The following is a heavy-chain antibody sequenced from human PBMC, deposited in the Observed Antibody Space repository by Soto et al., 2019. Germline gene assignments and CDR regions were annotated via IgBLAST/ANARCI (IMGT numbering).Heavy chain of an antibody. D-gene: IGHD2-15*01. CDR1: GYSFNNFA. CDR3: ARGGFCSGGNCYWDSGFDI. Sequence: QVHLVQSGTEVRKPGASVKISCKASGYSFNNFAMHWVRQAPGQRLEWMGWINPGNGNTKYSQNLQGRVTITRDTSASTGYMELRSLNSEDTAMYFCARGGFCSGGNCYWDSGFDIWGQGTKVTVSS. V-gene: IGHV1-3*01. J-gene: IGHJ3*02. CDR2: INPGNGNT.